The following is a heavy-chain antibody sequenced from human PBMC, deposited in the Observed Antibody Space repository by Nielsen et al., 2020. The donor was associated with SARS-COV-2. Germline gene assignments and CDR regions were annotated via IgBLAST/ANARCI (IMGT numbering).Heavy chain of an antibody. V-gene: IGHV3-7*01. CDR1: GFTFSSYW. D-gene: IGHD3-22*01. J-gene: IGHJ4*02. CDR2: IKQDGSEK. Sequence: GESLKTPCAASGFTFSSYWMSWVRQAPGKGLEWVANIKQDGSEKYYVDSVKGRFTISRDNTQNSLYLQMNSLRAEDTAVYYCARVRGSRYYYDSSGFNYWGQGTLVTVSS. CDR3: ARVRGSRYYYDSSGFNY.